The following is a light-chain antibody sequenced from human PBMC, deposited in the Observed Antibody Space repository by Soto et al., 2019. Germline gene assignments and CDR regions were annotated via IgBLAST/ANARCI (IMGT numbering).Light chain of an antibody. J-gene: IGKJ5*01. CDR2: AAS. V-gene: IGKV1-39*01. CDR1: QTISSH. Sequence: DIQMTQSPSSLSASVGDRVIITCRASQTISSHLNWYQQKPGKAPNLLVYAASSLQSGVPSRFTGSGSGTDFTLTISSLQPEDFATYFCQQSYTIPITFGQGTRL. CDR3: QQSYTIPIT.